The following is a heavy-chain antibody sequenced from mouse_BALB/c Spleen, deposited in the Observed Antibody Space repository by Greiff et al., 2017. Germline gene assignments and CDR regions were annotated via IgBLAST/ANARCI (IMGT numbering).Heavy chain of an antibody. D-gene: IGHD2-4*01. J-gene: IGHJ3*01. CDR3: ARDRGITAWFAY. V-gene: IGHV5-9-4*01. CDR1: GFTFSSYA. Sequence: EVKLMESGGGLVKPGGSLKLSCAASGFTFSSYAMSWVRQSPEKRLEWVAEISSGGSYTYYPDTVTGRFTISRDNAKNTLYLEMSSLRSEDTAMYYCARDRGITAWFAYWGQGTLVTVSA. CDR2: ISSGGSYT.